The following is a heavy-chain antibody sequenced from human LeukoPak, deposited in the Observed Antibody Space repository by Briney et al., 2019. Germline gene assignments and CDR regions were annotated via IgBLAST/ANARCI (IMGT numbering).Heavy chain of an antibody. D-gene: IGHD6-6*01. CDR2: TYYGSEWLT. J-gene: IGHJ4*02. V-gene: IGHV6-1*01. CDR1: GDSVSSNTAA. Sequence: SQTLSLTCAISGDSVSSNTAAWNWIRQSPSRGLEWLGRTYYGSEWLTEYAVSVESRITISPDTSKNQFSLQLNSVTPDDTAVYFCARGFASSFDYWGQGIPVTVSS. CDR3: ARGFASSFDY.